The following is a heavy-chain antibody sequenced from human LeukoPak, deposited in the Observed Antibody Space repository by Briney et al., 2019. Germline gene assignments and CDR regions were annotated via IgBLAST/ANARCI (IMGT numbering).Heavy chain of an antibody. V-gene: IGHV3-23*01. CDR1: GFTFSSYA. J-gene: IGHJ4*02. CDR2: ISGSGGST. D-gene: IGHD2-2*01. CDR3: AKDHRTSSWPFDY. Sequence: PGGSLRLSCAASGFTFSSYAMTWVRQAPGKGLEWVSSISGSGGSTNYADSVKGRFTISRDNSKNTLYLQMNSLRAEDTAVYYCAKDHRTSSWPFDYWGQGTLVTVSS.